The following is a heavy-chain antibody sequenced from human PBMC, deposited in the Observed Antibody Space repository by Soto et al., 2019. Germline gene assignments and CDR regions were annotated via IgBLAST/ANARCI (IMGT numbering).Heavy chain of an antibody. CDR3: ANSYGDYVSY. CDR2: IYYSGST. Sequence: QLQLQESGPGLVKPSETLSLTCTVSGGSISSSTYYWGWTRQPPGKGLEWIGSIYYSGSTYYNPSLKSRVTISVDTSKNQFSLKLSSVTAADTAVYYCANSYGDYVSYWGQGTLVTVSS. D-gene: IGHD4-17*01. V-gene: IGHV4-39*01. CDR1: GGSISSSTYY. J-gene: IGHJ4*02.